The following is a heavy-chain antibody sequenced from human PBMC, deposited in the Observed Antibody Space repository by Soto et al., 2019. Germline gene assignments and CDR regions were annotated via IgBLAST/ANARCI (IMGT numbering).Heavy chain of an antibody. J-gene: IGHJ4*02. CDR2: ISSSGDII. D-gene: IGHD3-22*01. CDR3: GREVCYYGSSGYFDY. V-gene: IGHV3-11*01. Sequence: GGSLRLSCAASGFTFSDHYMRWIRQAPGKGLEWVSYISSSGDIIYYADSVKGRFTISRDNAKNSLYLQMNSLRAEDTAVYYCGREVCYYGSSGYFDYWGQGTLVTVSS. CDR1: GFTFSDHY.